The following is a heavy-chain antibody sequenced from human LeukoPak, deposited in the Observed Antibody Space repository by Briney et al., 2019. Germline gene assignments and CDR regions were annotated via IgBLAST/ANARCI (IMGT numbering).Heavy chain of an antibody. Sequence: QTGGSLRLSCAASGFIFPNYVMSWVRQAPGKGLEWVSAISGSGGNTYYADSVKGRFTISRDNSKNTLYLQMNSLRAEDAAVYYCANEYSKGDIWGQGTMVTVSS. J-gene: IGHJ3*02. CDR1: GFIFPNYV. CDR3: ANEYSKGDI. D-gene: IGHD4-11*01. V-gene: IGHV3-23*01. CDR2: ISGSGGNT.